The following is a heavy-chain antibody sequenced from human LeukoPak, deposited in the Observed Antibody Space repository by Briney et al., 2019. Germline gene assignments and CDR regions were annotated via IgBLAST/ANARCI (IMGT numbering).Heavy chain of an antibody. Sequence: PGGSLRLSCAASGFTFDDYTMHWVRHAPGQGLEWVSGISWNSGSICYAESVKGRFTTSRDNAKNSLYLQMNSLRAEDTALYYCAKDMARYSSSPLTSGYGYWGQGTLVTVSS. J-gene: IGHJ4*02. CDR3: AKDMARYSSSPLTSGYGY. CDR1: GFTFDDYT. V-gene: IGHV3-9*01. D-gene: IGHD6-13*01. CDR2: ISWNSGSI.